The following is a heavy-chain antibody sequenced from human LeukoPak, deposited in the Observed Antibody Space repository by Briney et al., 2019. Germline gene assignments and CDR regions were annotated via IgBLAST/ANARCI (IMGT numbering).Heavy chain of an antibody. Sequence: PGGSLRLSCAASGFTFSSYWMSWVRQAPGKGPEWVANIKQDGSEEYYVDSVKGRFTISRDNAKNSLYLQMNSLRAEDTAVYYCARVWSITIFGVVTQYYFDYWGQGTLVTVSS. CDR2: IKQDGSEE. CDR1: GFTFSSYW. CDR3: ARVWSITIFGVVTQYYFDY. J-gene: IGHJ4*02. D-gene: IGHD3-3*01. V-gene: IGHV3-7*01.